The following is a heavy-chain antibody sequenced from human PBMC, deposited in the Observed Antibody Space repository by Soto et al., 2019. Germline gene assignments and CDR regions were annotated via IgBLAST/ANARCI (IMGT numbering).Heavy chain of an antibody. D-gene: IGHD3-9*01. J-gene: IGHJ4*02. V-gene: IGHV3-49*03. CDR3: TSHYDILTGYYPFDY. CDR2: IRSKAYGGTT. CDR1: GFTFGDYA. Sequence: GGSLRLSCTASGFTFGDYAMSWFRQAPGKGLEWVGFIRSKAYGGTTEYAASVKGRFTISRDDSKSIAYLQMNSLKTEDTAVYYCTSHYDILTGYYPFDYWGQGTLVPVSS.